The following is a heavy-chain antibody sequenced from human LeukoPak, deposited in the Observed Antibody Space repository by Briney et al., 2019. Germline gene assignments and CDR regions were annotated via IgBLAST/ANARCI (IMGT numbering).Heavy chain of an antibody. CDR1: GGSIISDGYY. D-gene: IGHD4-17*01. CDR2: IYYSGST. Sequence: PSETLSLTCTVSGGSIISDGYYWSWIRQHPGKGLEWIGYIYYSGSTYYNPSLKSRVTISVDTSKNQFSLKLSSVTAADTAVYYCASQPSTVTPYYYYYGMDVWGQGTTVTVSS. V-gene: IGHV4-31*03. CDR3: ASQPSTVTPYYYYYGMDV. J-gene: IGHJ6*02.